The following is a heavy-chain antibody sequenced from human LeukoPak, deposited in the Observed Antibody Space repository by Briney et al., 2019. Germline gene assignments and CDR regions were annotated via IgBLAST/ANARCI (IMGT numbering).Heavy chain of an antibody. J-gene: IGHJ5*02. V-gene: IGHV3-21*01. CDR3: AREAAGGAGMSP. CDR1: GFTFSSYS. Sequence: GGSLRLSCAASGFTFSSYSMNWVRQAPGKGLEWVSSISSSSSYIYYADSVKGRFTISRDNAKNSLHLQMNGLRAEDTAVYYCAREAAGGAGMSPWGQGTLVTVSS. D-gene: IGHD6-19*01. CDR2: ISSSSSYI.